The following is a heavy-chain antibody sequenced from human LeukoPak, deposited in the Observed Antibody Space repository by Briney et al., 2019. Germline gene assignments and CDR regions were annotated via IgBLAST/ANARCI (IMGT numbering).Heavy chain of an antibody. D-gene: IGHD2-15*01. CDR3: AKVGHCSGGSCYPDYYYYGMDV. CDR2: ISGSGGST. CDR1: GFTFSSNA. Sequence: GGSLRLSCAASGFTFSSNAMSWVRQAPGKGLEWVSAISGSGGSTYYADSVKGRFTISRDNSKNTLYLQMNSLRAEDTAVYYCAKVGHCSGGSCYPDYYYYGMDVWGQGTTVTVSS. V-gene: IGHV3-23*01. J-gene: IGHJ6*02.